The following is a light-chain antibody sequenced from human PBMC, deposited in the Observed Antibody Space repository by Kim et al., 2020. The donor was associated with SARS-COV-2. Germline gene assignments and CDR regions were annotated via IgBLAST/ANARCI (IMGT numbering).Light chain of an antibody. CDR1: SLRKYY. CDR3: NSRDSSGNQERVV. V-gene: IGLV3-19*01. Sequence: GQTVRITCQGDSLRKYYASWYQQKPGQAPVLVVYGENKRPSGIPDRFSGSSTLNTASLTISGAQAEDEADYYCNSRDSSGNQERVVFGGGTQLTVL. CDR2: GEN. J-gene: IGLJ3*02.